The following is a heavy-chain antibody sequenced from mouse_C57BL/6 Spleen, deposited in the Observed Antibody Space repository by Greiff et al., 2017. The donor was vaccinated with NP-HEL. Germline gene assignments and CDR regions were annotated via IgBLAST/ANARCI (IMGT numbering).Heavy chain of an antibody. V-gene: IGHV5-4*01. J-gene: IGHJ2*01. Sequence: EVQLVESGGGLVKPGGSLKLSCAASGFTFSSYAMSWVRQTPEKRLEWVATISDGGSYTYYPDNVKGRFTISRDNAKNNLYLQMSHLKSEDTAMYYCARDGPYYFDYWGQGTTLTVSS. CDR1: GFTFSSYA. CDR2: ISDGGSYT. CDR3: ARDGPYYFDY.